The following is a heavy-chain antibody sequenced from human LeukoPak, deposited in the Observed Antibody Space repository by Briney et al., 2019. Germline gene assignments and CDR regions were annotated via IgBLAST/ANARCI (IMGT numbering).Heavy chain of an antibody. Sequence: PGGSLRLSCAASGFTFSSYGMHWVRQAPGKGLEWVAVIWYDGSNKYYADSVKGRFTISRDNAKNSLYLQMNSLRAEDTAVYYCARYNWNYYFDYWGQGTLVTVSS. CDR1: GFTFSSYG. CDR3: ARYNWNYYFDY. CDR2: IWYDGSNK. V-gene: IGHV3-33*03. J-gene: IGHJ4*02. D-gene: IGHD1-7*01.